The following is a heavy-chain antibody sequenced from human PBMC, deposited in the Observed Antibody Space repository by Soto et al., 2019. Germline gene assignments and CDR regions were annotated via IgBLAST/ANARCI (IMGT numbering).Heavy chain of an antibody. Sequence: GGSLRLSCAASGFTFSSYAMHWVRQAPGKGLEWVAVISYDGSNKYYADSVKGRFTISRDNSKNTLYLQMNSLRAEDTAVYYCARGGVVVVPAATPDYWGQGTLVTVSS. CDR1: GFTFSSYA. CDR3: ARGGVVVVPAATPDY. V-gene: IGHV3-30-3*01. D-gene: IGHD2-2*01. CDR2: ISYDGSNK. J-gene: IGHJ4*02.